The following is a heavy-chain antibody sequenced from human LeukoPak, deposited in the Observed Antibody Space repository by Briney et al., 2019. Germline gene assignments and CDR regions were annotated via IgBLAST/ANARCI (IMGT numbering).Heavy chain of an antibody. CDR1: GFSFRSYW. J-gene: IGHJ4*02. CDR2: IKEDGSEK. D-gene: IGHD2-21*02. V-gene: IGHV3-7*01. CDR3: ARRAYCGGDCFSFDS. Sequence: GGSLRLSCAASGFSFRSYWMSWVRQAPGKGLEGVANIKEDGSEKDYVDSVKGRFTISRDNAKNSLYLQMNSLRAEDTAVYYCARRAYCGGDCFSFDSWGQGTLVTVSS.